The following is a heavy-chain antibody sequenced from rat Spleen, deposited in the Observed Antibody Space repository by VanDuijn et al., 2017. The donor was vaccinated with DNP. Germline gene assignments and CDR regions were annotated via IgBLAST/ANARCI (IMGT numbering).Heavy chain of an antibody. J-gene: IGHJ3*01. D-gene: IGHD1-2*01. CDR3: ARSDSYGFPY. CDR1: GFTFSDYA. Sequence: EVQLVESGGGLVQPGRSMKLSCAASGFTFSDYAMAWVRQSLRKGLEWVATISYDGSSTYYRDSVKGRFTISRDNAKSTLYLQMDSLRSEDTATYYCARSDSYGFPYWGQGTLVTVSS. CDR2: ISYDGSST. V-gene: IGHV5-7*01.